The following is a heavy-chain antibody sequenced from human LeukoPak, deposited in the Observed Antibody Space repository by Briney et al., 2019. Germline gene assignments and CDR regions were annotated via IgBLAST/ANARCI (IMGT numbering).Heavy chain of an antibody. Sequence: CTXSGVSLSSTSYYWGWVRQPPGKGMEWLGSIYYSGSTYYSPSLESRVTISVETSKKHLSLKLTSVIAADPAVYSXXGDXXXXFDPWGXGXLVTVSS. CDR3: XGDXXXXFDP. V-gene: IGHV4-39*07. J-gene: IGHJ5*02. CDR2: IYYSGST. CDR1: GVSLSSTSYY.